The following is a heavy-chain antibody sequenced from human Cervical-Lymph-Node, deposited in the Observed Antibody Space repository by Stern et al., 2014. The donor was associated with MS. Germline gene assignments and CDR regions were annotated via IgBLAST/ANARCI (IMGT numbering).Heavy chain of an antibody. CDR1: GVSLSSYW. CDR3: ARDCGSGSCYQTQYYYGVDV. D-gene: IGHD2-15*01. CDR2: IKQDGSER. V-gene: IGHV3-7*01. Sequence: EVQLVESGGGLVQPGGSLRLSCAGSGVSLSSYWMSWVRQAPGKGPELVATIKQDGSERYYVDSVKGRFPISRDNSKNSVFLQMNSLRVDDTSVYYCARDCGSGSCYQTQYYYGVDVWGQGTTVIVSS. J-gene: IGHJ6*02.